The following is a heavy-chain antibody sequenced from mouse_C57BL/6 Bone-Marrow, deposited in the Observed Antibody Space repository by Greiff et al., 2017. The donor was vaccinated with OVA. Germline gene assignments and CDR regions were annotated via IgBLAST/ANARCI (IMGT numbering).Heavy chain of an antibody. D-gene: IGHD2-3*01. CDR2: IYPGDGDT. CDR1: GYAFSSSW. Sequence: QVQLKQSGPELVKPGASVKISCKASGYAFSSSWMNWVKQRPGKGLEWIGRIYPGDGDTNYNGKFKGKATLTADKSSSTAYMQLSSLTSEDSAVYFCARDGYYVYFDYWGQGTTLTVSS. V-gene: IGHV1-82*01. CDR3: ARDGYYVYFDY. J-gene: IGHJ2*01.